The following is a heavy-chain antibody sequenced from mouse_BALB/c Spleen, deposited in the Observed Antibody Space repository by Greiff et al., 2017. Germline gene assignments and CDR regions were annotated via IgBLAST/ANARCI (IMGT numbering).Heavy chain of an antibody. CDR1: GFTFSSYG. CDR3: ADGSSYEGFAY. D-gene: IGHD1-1*01. J-gene: IGHJ3*01. CDR2: ISSGGSYT. Sequence: EVQGVESGGDLVKPGGSLKLSCAASGFTFSSYGMSWVRQTPDKRLEWVATISSGGSYTYYPDSVKGRFTISRDNAKNTLYLQMSSLKSEDTAMYYCADGSSYEGFAYWGQGTLVTVSA. V-gene: IGHV5-6*01.